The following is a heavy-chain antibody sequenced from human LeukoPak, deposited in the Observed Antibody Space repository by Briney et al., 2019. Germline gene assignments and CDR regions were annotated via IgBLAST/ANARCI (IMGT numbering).Heavy chain of an antibody. J-gene: IGHJ4*02. CDR1: GYTFTGYF. CDR2: IIPIFGTA. Sequence: SVKVSCKASGYTFTGYFMHWVRQAPGQGLEWMGGIIPIFGTANYAQKFQGRVTITADESTSTAYMELSSLTSEDTAVYYCARGLGVWGSYRYPCGYWGQGTLVTVSS. D-gene: IGHD3-16*02. CDR3: ARGLGVWGSYRYPCGY. V-gene: IGHV1-69*13.